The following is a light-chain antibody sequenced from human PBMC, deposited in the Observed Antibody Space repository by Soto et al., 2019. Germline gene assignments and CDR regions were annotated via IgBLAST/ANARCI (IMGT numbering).Light chain of an antibody. J-gene: IGKJ1*01. V-gene: IGKV3-15*01. CDR3: QQYNNWPQT. Sequence: VLTQAPDTLSVSPGERATLSCRASQAINNNVAWYQLKDGQVPRLLIYGASTRAADVPARFSGGGSGTEFTLPISSLQSEDFAEYHCQQYNNWPQTFGHGTKVEIK. CDR2: GAS. CDR1: QAINNN.